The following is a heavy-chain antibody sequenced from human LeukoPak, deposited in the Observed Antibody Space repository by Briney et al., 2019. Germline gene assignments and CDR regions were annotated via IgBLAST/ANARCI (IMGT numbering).Heavy chain of an antibody. V-gene: IGHV3-30*02. D-gene: IGHD6-6*01. CDR3: ARDGLSGIAARTYFDY. J-gene: IGHJ4*02. CDR1: GFTFSTYG. Sequence: GGSLRLSCAASGFTFSTYGMHWVRQAPGKGLDWVAFIRYDGNNEYYADSVKGRFTISRDNSKNTLYLQMNSLRAEDTAVYYCARDGLSGIAARTYFDYWGQGTLVTVSS. CDR2: IRYDGNNE.